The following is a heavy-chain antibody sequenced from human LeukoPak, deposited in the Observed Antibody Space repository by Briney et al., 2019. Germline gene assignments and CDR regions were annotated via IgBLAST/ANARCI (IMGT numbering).Heavy chain of an antibody. Sequence: GGSLRLSCAASGFTFSSYSMNWVRQAPGKGLEWVSSISRSSSDIYYADSVKGRITISRDNAKNSLYLQMNSLRAEDTALYYCARDYGDYEPGRHHYYYYYMDVWGKGTTVTVSS. CDR1: GFTFSSYS. J-gene: IGHJ6*03. V-gene: IGHV3-21*04. CDR2: ISRSSSDI. D-gene: IGHD4-17*01. CDR3: ARDYGDYEPGRHHYYYYYMDV.